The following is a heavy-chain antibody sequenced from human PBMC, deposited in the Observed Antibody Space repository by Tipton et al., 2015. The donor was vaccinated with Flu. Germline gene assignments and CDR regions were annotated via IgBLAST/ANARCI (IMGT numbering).Heavy chain of an antibody. Sequence: TLSLTCTVSGGPISSYYWSWIRQPPGKGLEWIGYIYYSGSTNYNPSLKSRVTISVDTSKNQFSLKLSSVTAADTAVYYCARDRKEILTGSPRYYYGMDVWGQGTTVTVSS. CDR3: ARDRKEILTGSPRYYYGMDV. V-gene: IGHV4-59*01. D-gene: IGHD3-9*01. J-gene: IGHJ6*02. CDR2: IYYSGST. CDR1: GGPISSYY.